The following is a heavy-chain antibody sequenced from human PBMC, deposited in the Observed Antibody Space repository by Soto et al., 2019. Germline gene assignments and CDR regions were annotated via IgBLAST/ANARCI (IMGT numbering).Heavy chain of an antibody. D-gene: IGHD3-9*01. Sequence: PSETLSLTCTVSGGSISNSNYYWSWIRQPPGKGLECIGEINHSGSTNYNPSLKSRVTISVDTSKNQFSLKLSSVTAADTAVYYCARKVLRYFDWLDYWGQGTLVTVSS. CDR2: INHSGST. V-gene: IGHV4-39*01. CDR1: GGSISNSNYY. J-gene: IGHJ4*02. CDR3: ARKVLRYFDWLDY.